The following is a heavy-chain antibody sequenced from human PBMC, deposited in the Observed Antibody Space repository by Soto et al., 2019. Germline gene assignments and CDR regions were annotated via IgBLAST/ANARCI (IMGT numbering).Heavy chain of an antibody. J-gene: IGHJ4*02. V-gene: IGHV1-46*01. D-gene: IGHD4-17*01. CDR2: INPSGGST. CDR3: ARLQTLQLYGDYTTVSY. CDR1: GYTFTSYY. Sequence: ASVKVSCKASGYTFTSYYMHWVRQAPVQGLEWMGIINPSGGSTSYAQKFQGRVTMTRDTSTSTVYMELSSLRSEDTAVYYCARLQTLQLYGDYTTVSYWGQGTLVTVSS.